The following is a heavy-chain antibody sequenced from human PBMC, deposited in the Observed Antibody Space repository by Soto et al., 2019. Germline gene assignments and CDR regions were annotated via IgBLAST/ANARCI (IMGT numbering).Heavy chain of an antibody. CDR2: SSAYNGNT. J-gene: IGHJ5*02. Sequence: QVQLVQSGAEVKKPGASVKVSCKASGYTFTSYGISWVRQAPGQGLEWMGWSSAYNGNTNYAQKLQGRVTMTTDITTSRAYMELRSLRSDDTAVYYCAREEYSSSSRWFDPWGQGTLVTVSS. V-gene: IGHV1-18*04. CDR3: AREEYSSSSRWFDP. D-gene: IGHD6-6*01. CDR1: GYTFTSYG.